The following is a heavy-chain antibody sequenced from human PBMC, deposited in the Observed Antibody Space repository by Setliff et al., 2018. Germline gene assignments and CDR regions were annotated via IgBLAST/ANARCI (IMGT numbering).Heavy chain of an antibody. Sequence: SETLSLTCAVSGFSITSGYFWGWIRQPPGKGLEWIGSLYHSGTTYYNPSLKSRVTISVDTSKNQFSLTLSSVTAADTAVYYCARLPNYVWGSPVDYWGQGTLVTVSS. V-gene: IGHV4-38-2*01. CDR1: GFSITSGYF. CDR3: ARLPNYVWGSPVDY. D-gene: IGHD3-16*01. CDR2: LYHSGTT. J-gene: IGHJ4*02.